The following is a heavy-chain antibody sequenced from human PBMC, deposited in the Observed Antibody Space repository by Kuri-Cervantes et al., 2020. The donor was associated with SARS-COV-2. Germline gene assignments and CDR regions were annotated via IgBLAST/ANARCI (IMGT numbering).Heavy chain of an antibody. J-gene: IGHJ4*02. D-gene: IGHD3-10*01. CDR1: GYTFTGYY. Sequence: GGSLRLSCKASGYTFTGYYMHWVRQAPGQGLEWMGWINPNSGGTNYAQKFQGRVTMTRDTSISTAYMELSRLRSDDTAVYYCARGSIFSDTGGWYVDYWGQGTLVTVSS. CDR3: ARGSIFSDTGGWYVDY. CDR2: INPNSGGT. V-gene: IGHV1-2*02.